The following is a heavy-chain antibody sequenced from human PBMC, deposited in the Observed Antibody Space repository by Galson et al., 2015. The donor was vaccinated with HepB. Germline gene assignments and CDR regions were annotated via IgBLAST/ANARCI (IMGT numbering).Heavy chain of an antibody. D-gene: IGHD3-22*01. CDR1: GVSLGTTGMC. CDR2: IVWDGEK. Sequence: PALVKPTQTLTLTCTSSGVSLGTTGMCVIWFRQPTGKALEWLARIVWDGEKYYTTSLRTRLTISKDTSKNQVVLIMTNVDPVDTATYYCARLTTSGNYYRQAIDPWGQGTLVTVSS. CDR3: ARLTTSGNYYRQAIDP. J-gene: IGHJ3*01. V-gene: IGHV2-70*11.